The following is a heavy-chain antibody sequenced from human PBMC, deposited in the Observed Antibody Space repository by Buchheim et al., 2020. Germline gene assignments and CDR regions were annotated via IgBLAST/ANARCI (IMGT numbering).Heavy chain of an antibody. CDR1: GYSFTSYW. CDR2: IDPSDSYT. CDR3: ARGGGICTNGVCYEYNWFDP. Sequence: EVQLVQSGAEVKKPGESLRISCKGSGYSFTSYWISWVRQMPGKGLEWMGRIDPSDSYTNYSPSFQGHVTIPADKSISTAYLQWSSLKASDTAMYYCARGGGICTNGVCYEYNWFDPWGQGTL. D-gene: IGHD2-8*01. V-gene: IGHV5-10-1*03. J-gene: IGHJ5*02.